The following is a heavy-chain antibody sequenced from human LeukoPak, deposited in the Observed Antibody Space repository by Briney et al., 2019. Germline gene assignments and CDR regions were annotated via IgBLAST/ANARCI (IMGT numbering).Heavy chain of an antibody. CDR3: ARDVTGPHFDY. V-gene: IGHV3-21*01. CDR2: ISSSSSYI. Sequence: GGSLRLSCAASGFTFSSYSMNWVRQAPGKGLEWVSSISSSSSYIHYADSVKGRFTISRDNAKNSLYLQMNSLRAEDTAVYYCARDVTGPHFDYWGQGTLVTVSS. D-gene: IGHD2-21*02. J-gene: IGHJ4*02. CDR1: GFTFSSYS.